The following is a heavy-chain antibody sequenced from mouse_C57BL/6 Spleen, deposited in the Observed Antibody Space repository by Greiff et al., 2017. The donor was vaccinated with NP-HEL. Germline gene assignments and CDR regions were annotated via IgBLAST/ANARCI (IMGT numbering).Heavy chain of an antibody. CDR1: GYTFTDYE. CDR3: TRNGLRFDY. V-gene: IGHV1-15*01. D-gene: IGHD2-2*01. J-gene: IGHJ2*01. CDR2: IDPETGGT. Sequence: VKLMESGAELVRPGASVTLSCKASGYTFTDYEMHWVKQTPVHGLEWIGAIDPETGGTAYNQKFKGKAILTADKSSSTAYMELRSLTSEDSAVYYCTRNGLRFDYWGQGTTLTVSS.